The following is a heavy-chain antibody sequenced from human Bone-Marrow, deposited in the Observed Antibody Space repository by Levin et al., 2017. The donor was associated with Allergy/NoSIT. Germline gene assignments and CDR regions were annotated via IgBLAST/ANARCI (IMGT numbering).Heavy chain of an antibody. Sequence: GGSLRLSCAASGFTFSSYSMNWVRQAPGKGLEWVSYISSSSSTIYYADSVKGRFTISRDNAKNSLYLQMNSLRDEDTAVYYYARDDTYYDILTGYYPYYYYGMDVWGQGTTVTVSS. CDR2: ISSSSSTI. J-gene: IGHJ6*02. V-gene: IGHV3-48*02. CDR3: ARDDTYYDILTGYYPYYYYGMDV. CDR1: GFTFSSYS. D-gene: IGHD3-9*01.